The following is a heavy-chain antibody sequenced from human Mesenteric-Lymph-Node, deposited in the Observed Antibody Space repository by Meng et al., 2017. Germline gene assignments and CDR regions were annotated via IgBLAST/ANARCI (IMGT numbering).Heavy chain of an antibody. J-gene: IGHJ5*02. D-gene: IGHD3-10*01. CDR1: GGSISSGGDY. V-gene: IGHV4-31*03. Sequence: QLRRQEWGPGLGTPSQTLSLTCTVSGGSISSGGDYWSWIRQHPGKGREWIGYIHSSGSTYYNPSLRSRLTISVDTSKNQFSLKLSSVTAADTAVYYCARASYGSGSPLGESWFDPWGQGTLVTVSS. CDR2: IHSSGST. CDR3: ARASYGSGSPLGESWFDP.